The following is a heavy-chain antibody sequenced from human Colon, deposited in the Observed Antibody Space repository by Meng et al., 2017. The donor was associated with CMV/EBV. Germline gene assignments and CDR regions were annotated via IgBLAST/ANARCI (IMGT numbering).Heavy chain of an antibody. CDR3: TSDLDPGYYYYGMDV. Sequence: FTFSNAWMSWVRQAPGKGLEWVGRIKSKTDGGTTDYAAPVKGRFTISRDDSKNTLYLQMNSLKTEDTAVYYCTSDLDPGYYYYGMDVWGQGTTVTVSS. V-gene: IGHV3-15*01. J-gene: IGHJ6*02. CDR2: IKSKTDGGTT. CDR1: FTFSNAW. D-gene: IGHD1-1*01.